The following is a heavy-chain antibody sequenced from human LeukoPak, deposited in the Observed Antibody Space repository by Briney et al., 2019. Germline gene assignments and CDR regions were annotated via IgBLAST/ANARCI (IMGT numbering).Heavy chain of an antibody. D-gene: IGHD3-10*01. J-gene: IGHJ4*02. Sequence: ASVKVSCKASGYTLTGYYMHWVRQAPGQGLEWMGWINPNSGGTKYAQKFQGRVTMTRDTSITTAYVELSRLRSNDTGVCYCARDRYYYGSGSTRYYFDYWGQGTLVTVSS. V-gene: IGHV1-2*02. CDR2: INPNSGGT. CDR3: ARDRYYYGSGSTRYYFDY. CDR1: GYTLTGYY.